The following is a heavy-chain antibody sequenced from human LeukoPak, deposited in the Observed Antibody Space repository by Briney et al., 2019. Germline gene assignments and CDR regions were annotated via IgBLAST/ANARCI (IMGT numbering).Heavy chain of an antibody. D-gene: IGHD5-18*01. CDR1: GFTVSSNY. J-gene: IGHJ4*02. CDR2: IYSGGST. V-gene: IGHV3-66*01. CDR3: ARRDNSNDSLD. Sequence: GGSLRLSCAASGFTVSSNYMSWVRHAAGKGLEWVSVIYSGGSTYYADSVKGRFTISRDNSKNTLYLQMDSLRAEDTAVYYCARRDNSNDSLDWGQGTLVTVSS.